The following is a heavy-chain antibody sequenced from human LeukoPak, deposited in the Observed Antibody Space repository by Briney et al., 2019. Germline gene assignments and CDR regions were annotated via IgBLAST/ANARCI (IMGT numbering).Heavy chain of an antibody. Sequence: SVKVSCKASGGTFSSYAISWVRQAPGQGLEWMGGIIPIFGTANYAQKFQGRVTITADESTSTAYMELSSLRSEDTAVYYCARYMVRGVTIGFDYWGQGTLVTVSS. CDR2: IIPIFGTA. CDR1: GGTFSSYA. J-gene: IGHJ4*02. CDR3: ARYMVRGVTIGFDY. D-gene: IGHD3-10*01. V-gene: IGHV1-69*13.